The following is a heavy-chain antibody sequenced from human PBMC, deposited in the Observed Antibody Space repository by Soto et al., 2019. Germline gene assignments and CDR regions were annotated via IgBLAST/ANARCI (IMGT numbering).Heavy chain of an antibody. CDR3: AKDPISPAAISDY. CDR1: GFTFCSYA. Sequence: GGSLRLSCAASGFTFCSYAMSWVRQAPGKGLEWVSAISGSGGSTYYADSVKGRFTISRDNSKNTLYLQMNSLRAEDTVVYYCAKDPISPAAISDYWGQGTLVTVSS. J-gene: IGHJ4*02. D-gene: IGHD2-2*01. CDR2: ISGSGGST. V-gene: IGHV3-23*01.